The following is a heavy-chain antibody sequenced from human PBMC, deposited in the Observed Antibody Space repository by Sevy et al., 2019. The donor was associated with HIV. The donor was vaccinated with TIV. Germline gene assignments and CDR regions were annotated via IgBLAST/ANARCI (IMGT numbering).Heavy chain of an antibody. J-gene: IGHJ6*02. CDR1: NYSISSGYY. D-gene: IGHD2-15*01. V-gene: IGHV4-38-2*01. CDR2: IYHSEST. Sequence: SETLSLTCAVSNYSISSGYYWGWIRQSPGKGLEWIGNIYHSESTYYNPSLKSRVTISVDASKNYFSLRLTSVTAADTAVYYCARASGGDRLDYYGMDVWGQGTTVTVSS. CDR3: ARASGGDRLDYYGMDV.